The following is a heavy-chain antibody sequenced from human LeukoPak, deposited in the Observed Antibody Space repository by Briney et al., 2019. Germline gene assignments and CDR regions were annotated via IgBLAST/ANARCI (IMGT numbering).Heavy chain of an antibody. J-gene: IGHJ4*02. CDR3: ANVPSATVVTNAIDY. D-gene: IGHD4-23*01. CDR2: INGSGGST. CDR1: GFTFSSYA. V-gene: IGHV3-23*01. Sequence: GGSLRLSCAASGFTFSSYAMSWVRQAPGKGLEWVSAINGSGGSTYYPDSVKGRFTISRGNSKNTLYLQMNSLRAEDTAVYYCANVPSATVVTNAIDYWGQGTLVTVSS.